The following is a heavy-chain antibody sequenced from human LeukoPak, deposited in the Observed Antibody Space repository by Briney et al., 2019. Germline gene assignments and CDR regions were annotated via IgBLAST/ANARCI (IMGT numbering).Heavy chain of an antibody. Sequence: SLRLSCAVSGFTMKNFGMHWVRQAPGKGLEWVAVIWYDGSQRHYIDSVKGRFAISSENSMNTLSLEMNGLIVEDTAVYYCVRGADMNYNFENSFYFDSWGQGALVSVLS. CDR1: GFTMKNFG. CDR3: VRGADMNYNFENSFYFDS. J-gene: IGHJ4*02. CDR2: IWYDGSQR. V-gene: IGHV3-33*01. D-gene: IGHD3-3*01.